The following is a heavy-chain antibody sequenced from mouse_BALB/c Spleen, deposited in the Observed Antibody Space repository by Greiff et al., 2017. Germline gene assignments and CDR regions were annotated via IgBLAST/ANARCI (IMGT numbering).Heavy chain of an antibody. V-gene: IGHV5-12-2*01. D-gene: IGHD2-4*01. J-gene: IGHJ4*01. Sequence: DVTLVESGGGLVQPGGSLKLSCAASGFTFSSYTMSWVRQTPEKRLEWVAYISNGGGSTYYPDTVKGRFTISRDNAKNTLYLQMSSLKSEDTAMYYCARRVISGYAMDYWGQGTSVTVSS. CDR1: GFTFSSYT. CDR3: ARRVISGYAMDY. CDR2: ISNGGGST.